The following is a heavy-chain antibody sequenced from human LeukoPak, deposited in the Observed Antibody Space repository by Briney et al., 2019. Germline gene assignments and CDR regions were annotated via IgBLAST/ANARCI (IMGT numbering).Heavy chain of an antibody. V-gene: IGHV1-8*01. Sequence: ASVKVSCKASGYTFTSHDINWVRQAAGQGLEWRGWMNPNSGNTDYAQKLQGRVTMTRNTSISTAYMELSSLRSEDTAVYYCARGHITMVRGIINRYNWFDPWGQGTLVTVSS. D-gene: IGHD3-10*01. CDR2: MNPNSGNT. CDR3: ARGHITMVRGIINRYNWFDP. CDR1: GYTFTSHD. J-gene: IGHJ5*02.